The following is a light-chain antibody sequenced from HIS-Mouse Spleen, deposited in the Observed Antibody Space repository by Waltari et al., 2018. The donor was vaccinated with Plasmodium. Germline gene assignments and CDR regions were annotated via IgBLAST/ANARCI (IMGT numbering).Light chain of an antibody. V-gene: IGKV3-20*01. J-gene: IGKJ2*01. CDR1: QSVSSSY. CDR3: QQYGSSPYT. CDR2: GAP. Sequence: EIVLTQSPGTLSLSPGERATLSCRASQSVSSSYLAWYQQKPGQAPRLRICGAPSRATGIPDRCSGSGSGTDFTLTISRLEPEDFAVYYCQQYGSSPYTFGQGTKLEI.